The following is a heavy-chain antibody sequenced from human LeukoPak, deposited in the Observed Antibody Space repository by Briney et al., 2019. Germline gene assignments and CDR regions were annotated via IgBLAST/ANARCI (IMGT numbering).Heavy chain of an antibody. V-gene: IGHV3-7*01. D-gene: IGHD2-15*01. CDR1: GFTFSSYW. J-gene: IGHJ4*01. Sequence: PGGSLRLSCASSGFTFSSYWMNWVRQAPGKGLEWVANIKQDGSEKYYVDSVKGRFTISRDNAKNSLYLQMNSLRAEDTAVYYCARDAPEDQVSIVVRFDYWGQGTLVTVSS. CDR2: IKQDGSEK. CDR3: ARDAPEDQVSIVVRFDY.